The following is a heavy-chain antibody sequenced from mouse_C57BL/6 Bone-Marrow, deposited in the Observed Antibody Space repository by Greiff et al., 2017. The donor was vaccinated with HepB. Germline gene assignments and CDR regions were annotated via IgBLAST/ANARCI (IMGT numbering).Heavy chain of an antibody. V-gene: IGHV10-1*01. CDR2: IRSKSNNYAT. Sequence: EVQLQESGGGLVQPKGSLKLSCAASGFSFNTYAMNWVRQAPGKGLEWVARIRSKSNNYATYYADSVKDRFTISRDDSESMLYLQMNNLKTEDTAMYYCVRHDPMVTYFDYWGQGTTLTVSS. CDR3: VRHDPMVTYFDY. CDR1: GFSFNTYA. D-gene: IGHD2-2*01. J-gene: IGHJ2*01.